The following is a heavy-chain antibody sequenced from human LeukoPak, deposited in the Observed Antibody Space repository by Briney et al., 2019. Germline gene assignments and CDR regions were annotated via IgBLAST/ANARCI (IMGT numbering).Heavy chain of an antibody. V-gene: IGHV3-30*02. CDR1: GFTFISYG. Sequence: PGGSLRLSCAASGFTFISYGMHWVRQAPGKGLEWVAFIRYDGSNKYYADSVKGRFTISRDNSENTLYLQMNSLRAEDTAVYYWAKERDTVMVTIASWGQEPWSPSPQ. CDR2: IRYDGSNK. D-gene: IGHD5-18*01. CDR3: AKERDTVMVTIAS. J-gene: IGHJ5*01.